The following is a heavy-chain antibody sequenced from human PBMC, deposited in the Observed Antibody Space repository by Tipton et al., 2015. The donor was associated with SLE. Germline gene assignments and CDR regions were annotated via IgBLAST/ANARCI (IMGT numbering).Heavy chain of an antibody. CDR3: ARAGNGGAFDI. J-gene: IGHJ3*02. V-gene: IGHV4-61*02. D-gene: IGHD7-27*01. Sequence: TLSLTCTVSGDSIGSLNYFWGWIRQPAGKGLEWIGRIYSSGHTNYNPSLKSPVTISVDTSKKELSLRLSSVTAADTAVYYCARAGNGGAFDIWGLGTTVTVSS. CDR2: IYSSGHT. CDR1: GDSIGSLNYF.